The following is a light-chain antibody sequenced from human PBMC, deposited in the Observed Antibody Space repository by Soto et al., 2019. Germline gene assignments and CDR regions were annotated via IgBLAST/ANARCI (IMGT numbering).Light chain of an antibody. J-gene: IGLJ2*01. CDR2: GNS. CDR3: QSYDSSLSAHVV. V-gene: IGLV1-40*01. Sequence: QSVLTQPPSVSGAPGQRVTISCTGSSSNIGAGYDVHWYQQLPGTAPKLLIYGNSNRPSGVPDRFSGSKSGTSASLAITGLQAEDEADYYCQSYDSSLSAHVVSGGGTKLTVL. CDR1: SSNIGAGYD.